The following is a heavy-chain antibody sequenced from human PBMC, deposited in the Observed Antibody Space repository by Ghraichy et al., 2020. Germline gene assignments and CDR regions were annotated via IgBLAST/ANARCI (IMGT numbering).Heavy chain of an antibody. Sequence: GGSLRLSCAASGFTFSSYSMNWVRQAPGKGLEWVSSISSSSSYIYYADSVKGRFTISRDNAKNSLYLQMNSLRAEDTAVYYCARDSSGYSHRVYYYYGMDVWGQGTTVTVSS. V-gene: IGHV3-21*01. D-gene: IGHD6-19*01. CDR1: GFTFSSYS. CDR2: ISSSSSYI. CDR3: ARDSSGYSHRVYYYYGMDV. J-gene: IGHJ6*02.